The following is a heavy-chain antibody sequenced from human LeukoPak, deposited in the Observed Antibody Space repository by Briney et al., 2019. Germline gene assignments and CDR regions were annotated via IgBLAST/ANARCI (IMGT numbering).Heavy chain of an antibody. D-gene: IGHD1-1*01. CDR3: ARDFQLAGRSPRGFNI. V-gene: IGHV4-39*07. CDR1: GGSISSSSYY. CDR2: IYYSGST. Sequence: SETLSLTCTVSGGSISSSSYYWGWIRQPPGKGLEWIGSIYYSGSTYYNPSLKSRVTISVDTSKNQFSLKLSSVTAADTAVYYCARDFQLAGRSPRGFNIWGQGTMVTVSS. J-gene: IGHJ3*02.